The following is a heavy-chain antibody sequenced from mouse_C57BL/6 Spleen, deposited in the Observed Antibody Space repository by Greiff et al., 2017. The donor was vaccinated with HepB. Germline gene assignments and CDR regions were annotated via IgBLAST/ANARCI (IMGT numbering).Heavy chain of an antibody. D-gene: IGHD2-5*01. Sequence: VQLQQSGPELVKPGASVKISCKASGYAFSSSWMNWVKQRPGKGLEWIGRIYPGDGDTNYNGKFKGKATLTADKSSSTAYMQLSSLTSEDSAVYFCARAPYCSNYYYAMDYWGQRTSVTVSS. CDR2: IYPGDGDT. V-gene: IGHV1-82*01. CDR1: GYAFSSSW. CDR3: ARAPYCSNYYYAMDY. J-gene: IGHJ4*01.